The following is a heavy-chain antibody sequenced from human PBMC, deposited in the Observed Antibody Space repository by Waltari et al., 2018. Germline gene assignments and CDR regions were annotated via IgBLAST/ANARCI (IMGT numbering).Heavy chain of an antibody. CDR2: INRGGST. D-gene: IGHD6-6*01. Sequence: QVQLQQWGAGLLKPSETLSLTCAVYGGSFSGYYWTYIRQPPGKGLEWIGEINRGGSTNYNPSLKSRVTISVDTSKNQFSLNLSSVTAADTAMYYCARARISARLRTNYFDYWGQGTLVTVSS. CDR3: ARARISARLRTNYFDY. J-gene: IGHJ4*02. V-gene: IGHV4-34*02. CDR1: GGSFSGYY.